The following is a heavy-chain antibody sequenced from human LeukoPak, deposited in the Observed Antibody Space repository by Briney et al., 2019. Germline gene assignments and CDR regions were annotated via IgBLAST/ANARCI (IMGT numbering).Heavy chain of an antibody. CDR1: GFTFDDYA. V-gene: IGHV3-9*01. Sequence: PGRSLRLSCAASGFTFDDYAMHWVRQAPGKGLEWVSGISWNSGSIGYADSVKGRFTISRDNAKNSLYLQMNSLRAEDTAVYYCARGRGSGWGMYNWFDPWGQGTLVTVSS. CDR3: ARGRGSGWGMYNWFDP. D-gene: IGHD6-19*01. CDR2: ISWNSGSI. J-gene: IGHJ5*02.